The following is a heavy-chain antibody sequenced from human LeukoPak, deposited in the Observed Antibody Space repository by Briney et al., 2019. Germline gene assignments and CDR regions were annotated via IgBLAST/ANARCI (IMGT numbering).Heavy chain of an antibody. V-gene: IGHV3-7*01. CDR1: GFTFSSYW. Sequence: GGSLRLSCAASGFTFSSYWMSWVRQAPGKGLWWVANIKQDGSEKYYVDSVKGRFTISRDNAKNSLYLQMNSLRAKDTAVCYSARAPLAISYYYYMDVWGEGTTLTASS. J-gene: IGHJ6*03. CDR2: IKQDGSEK. CDR3: ARAPLAISYYYYMDV. D-gene: IGHD3-3*02.